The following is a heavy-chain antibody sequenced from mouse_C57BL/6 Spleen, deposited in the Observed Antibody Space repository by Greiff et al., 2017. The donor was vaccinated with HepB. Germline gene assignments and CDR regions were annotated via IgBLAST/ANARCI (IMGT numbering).Heavy chain of an antibody. J-gene: IGHJ3*01. CDR3: TGLVITTVAPFAY. CDR2: IRLKSDNYAT. D-gene: IGHD1-1*01. V-gene: IGHV6-3*01. Sequence: EVKLEESGGGLVQPGGSMKLSCVASGFTFSNYWMNWVRQSPEKGLEWVAQIRLKSDNYATHYAESVKGRFTISRDDSKSSVYLQMNNLRAEDTGIYYCTGLVITTVAPFAYWGQGTLVTVSA. CDR1: GFTFSNYW.